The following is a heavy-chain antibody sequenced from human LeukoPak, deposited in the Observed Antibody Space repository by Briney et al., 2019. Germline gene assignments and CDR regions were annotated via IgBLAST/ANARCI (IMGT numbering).Heavy chain of an antibody. CDR2: IKQDGSEK. J-gene: IGHJ4*02. Sequence: PGGALRLSCAASGFTFSSYWMSWVRLAPGKGLEWVANIKQDGSEKYYVDSVKGRFTISRDNAKNSLYLQMNSLRTEDTAVYYCAKGGHYNFDYWGQGTLVTVSS. CDR3: AKGGHYNFDY. D-gene: IGHD4-11*01. V-gene: IGHV3-7*01. CDR1: GFTFSSYW.